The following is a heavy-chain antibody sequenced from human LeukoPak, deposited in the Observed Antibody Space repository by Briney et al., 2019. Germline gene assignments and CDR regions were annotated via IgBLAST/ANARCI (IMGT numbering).Heavy chain of an antibody. CDR2: INANTGGT. J-gene: IGHJ4*02. Sequence: ASVKVSCKASGYSFSYYYVYWVRQAAGQGLEWMGVINANTGGTYYAQKFQGRVTMTRDTSISTAYMELSRLTSDDTAEYYCARGLAVAENWGQGTLVTVSS. D-gene: IGHD6-19*01. CDR1: GYSFSYYY. CDR3: ARGLAVAEN. V-gene: IGHV1-2*02.